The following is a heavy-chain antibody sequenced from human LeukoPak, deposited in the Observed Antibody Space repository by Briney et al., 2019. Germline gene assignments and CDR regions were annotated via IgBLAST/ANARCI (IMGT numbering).Heavy chain of an antibody. CDR1: GFTFSSYA. J-gene: IGHJ3*02. D-gene: IGHD2-15*01. CDR3: ARVGFRCSGGSCSGRAFDI. CDR2: ISGSGGST. Sequence: GGSLRLSCAASGFTFSSYAMSWVRQAPGKGLEWVSAISGSGGSTYYADSVKGRFTISRDNSKNTLYLQMNSLRAEDTAVYYCARVGFRCSGGSCSGRAFDIWGQGTMVTVSS. V-gene: IGHV3-23*01.